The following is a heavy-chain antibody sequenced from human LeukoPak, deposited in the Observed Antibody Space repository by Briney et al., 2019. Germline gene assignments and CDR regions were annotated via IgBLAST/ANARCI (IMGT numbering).Heavy chain of an antibody. CDR1: GFTFSNYA. V-gene: IGHV3-23*01. CDR2: ISGSGDST. CDR3: ARRSGIAVAGAFDY. J-gene: IGHJ4*02. D-gene: IGHD6-19*01. Sequence: GGSLRLSCAASGFTFSNYAMRWVRQAPGKGLEWVSGISGSGDSTYYADSVKGRFTISRDNSKNALYLQMNSLRAEDTAVYYCARRSGIAVAGAFDYWGQGTLVTVSS.